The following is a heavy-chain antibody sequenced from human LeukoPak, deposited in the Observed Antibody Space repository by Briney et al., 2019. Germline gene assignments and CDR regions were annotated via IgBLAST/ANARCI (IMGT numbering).Heavy chain of an antibody. CDR2: ISSSGSTI. J-gene: IGHJ4*02. CDR1: GLTFSSYE. CDR3: AREGTVTTSPDY. D-gene: IGHD4-17*01. Sequence: PGGSLRLSCAASGLTFSSYETNWVRQAPGKGLEWVSYISSSGSTIYYADSVKGRFTISRDNAKNSLYLQMNSLRAEDTAVYYCAREGTVTTSPDYWGQGTLVTVSS. V-gene: IGHV3-48*03.